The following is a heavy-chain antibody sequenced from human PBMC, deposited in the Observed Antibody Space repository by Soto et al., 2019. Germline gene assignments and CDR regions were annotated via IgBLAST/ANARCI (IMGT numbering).Heavy chain of an antibody. D-gene: IGHD3-3*02. CDR1: CGSISSSSYY. Sequence: QLQLQESGPGLVKPSETLSLTCTVSCGSISSSSYYWGWIRQPPGKGLEWIGSIYYSGGTYYNPSLKSRVTISVDTSKNQFSLKLSSVTAADTAVYYCASPKIAFYNWFDPWGQGTLVTVSS. V-gene: IGHV4-39*01. CDR2: IYYSGGT. CDR3: ASPKIAFYNWFDP. J-gene: IGHJ5*02.